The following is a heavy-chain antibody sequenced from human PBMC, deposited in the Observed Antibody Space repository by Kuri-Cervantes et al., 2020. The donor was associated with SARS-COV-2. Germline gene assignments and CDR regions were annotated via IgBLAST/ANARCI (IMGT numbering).Heavy chain of an antibody. Sequence: GGSLRLSCAASGFTFSSYAMHWVRQAPGKGLEWVAVISYDGSNKYYADSVKGRFTISRDNSKNTLYLQMNSLGAEDTAVYYCARDVWSGYYYGMDVWGQGTTVTVSS. V-gene: IGHV3-30-3*01. CDR2: ISYDGSNK. D-gene: IGHD3-3*01. J-gene: IGHJ6*02. CDR1: GFTFSSYA. CDR3: ARDVWSGYYYGMDV.